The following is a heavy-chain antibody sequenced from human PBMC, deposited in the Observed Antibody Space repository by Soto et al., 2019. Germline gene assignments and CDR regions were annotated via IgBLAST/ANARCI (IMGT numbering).Heavy chain of an antibody. D-gene: IGHD3-10*01. CDR3: AKDLRFGESSRGY. Sequence: EVHLLESGGGLVQPGGSLRLSCAASGFTFSSYAMSWVRQAPGKGLEWVSAISGSGVTTYYADSVKGRFTISRDNSKNTLYLQMNSLRAEDTAVYYCAKDLRFGESSRGYWGQGTLVTVSS. V-gene: IGHV3-23*01. J-gene: IGHJ4*02. CDR1: GFTFSSYA. CDR2: ISGSGVTT.